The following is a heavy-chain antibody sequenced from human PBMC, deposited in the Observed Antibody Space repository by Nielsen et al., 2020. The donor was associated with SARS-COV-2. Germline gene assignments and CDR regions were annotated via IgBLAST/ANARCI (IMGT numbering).Heavy chain of an antibody. V-gene: IGHV4-59*01. CDR2: TYNSGST. Sequence: SETLSLTCTVSGDSIGSYYWNWIRQPPGKGLEWIGFTYNSGSTSYSPSLKSRVTISVDTSKNQFPLKMSSMTAADTAVYYCARGLPGLMAFDIWGQGTMVTVSS. J-gene: IGHJ3*02. CDR3: ARGLPGLMAFDI. CDR1: GDSIGSYY. D-gene: IGHD5-24*01.